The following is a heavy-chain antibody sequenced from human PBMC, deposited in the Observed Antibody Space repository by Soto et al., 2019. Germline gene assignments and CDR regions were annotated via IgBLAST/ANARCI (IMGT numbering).Heavy chain of an antibody. V-gene: IGHV1-46*01. Sequence: QVQLMQSGAEVKKPGASVKISCKASGYTFTSNYLHWVQQAPGQGPEWMGIIDPSTGTTDYSQRFRGRVTMTRDTSTTTVYMQLGSLKSDDMAVYYCARASITNYFDLWGQGTLVTVSS. CDR3: ARASITNYFDL. CDR2: IDPSTGTT. CDR1: GYTFTSNY. D-gene: IGHD1-20*01. J-gene: IGHJ4*02.